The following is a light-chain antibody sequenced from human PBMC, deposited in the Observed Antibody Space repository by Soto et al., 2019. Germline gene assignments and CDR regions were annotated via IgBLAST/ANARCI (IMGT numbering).Light chain of an antibody. V-gene: IGLV2-23*01. CDR2: GAS. CDR3: CSYEGSSSLV. J-gene: IGLJ1*01. CDR1: SSDVGSYSL. Sequence: ALTQPASVSGSPGQSITISCTGTSSDVGSYSLISWYQQQPGKAPKLVIYGASERPSGVSDRFSGSKSGNTASLTISGLQPEDEADYYCCSYEGSSSLVFGTGTKATVL.